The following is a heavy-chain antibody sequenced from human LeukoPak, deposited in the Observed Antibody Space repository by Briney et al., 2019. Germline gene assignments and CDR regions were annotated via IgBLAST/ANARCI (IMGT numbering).Heavy chain of an antibody. CDR1: GGSISSYY. CDR2: IYTSGST. J-gene: IGHJ4*02. Sequence: SETLSLTCTVSGGSISSYYWSWIRQPAGKGLEWIGRIYTSGSTNYNPSLMSRVTILVDTSKNHFSLKLSSVTAADTAVYYGARAPGRWLQSNHYFDYWGQGTLVTVPS. D-gene: IGHD5-24*01. V-gene: IGHV4-4*07. CDR3: ARAPGRWLQSNHYFDY.